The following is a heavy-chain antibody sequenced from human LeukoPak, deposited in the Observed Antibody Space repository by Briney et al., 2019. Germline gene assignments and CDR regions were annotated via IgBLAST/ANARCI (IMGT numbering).Heavy chain of an antibody. CDR2: ISSSGSTI. Sequence: PGGSLRLSCAASGFTFSSYGMNWVRQAPGKVLEWVTYISSSGSTIYYADSVKGRFTISRDNAKNSLYLQMNSLRAEDTAVYYCARDPALLWFGELLHYYYGMDVWGKGTTVTVSS. J-gene: IGHJ6*04. CDR3: ARDPALLWFGELLHYYYGMDV. CDR1: GFTFSSYG. V-gene: IGHV3-48*03. D-gene: IGHD3-10*01.